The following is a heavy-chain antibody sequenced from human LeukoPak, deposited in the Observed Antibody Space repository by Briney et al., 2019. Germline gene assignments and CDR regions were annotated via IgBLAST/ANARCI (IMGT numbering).Heavy chain of an antibody. CDR3: ARASYGAKYYNYYMDV. J-gene: IGHJ6*03. V-gene: IGHV4-38-2*01. D-gene: IGHD4-17*01. Sequence: ETLSLTCAVAGHSISSGYYWGWIRQPPGKGLEWIGSIYHTGTTSSNPSLKSRVTISVDTSKTQFSLFLRSVTAADTAVYYCARASYGAKYYNYYMDVWGKGTTVTVSS. CDR2: IYHTGTT. CDR1: GHSISSGYY.